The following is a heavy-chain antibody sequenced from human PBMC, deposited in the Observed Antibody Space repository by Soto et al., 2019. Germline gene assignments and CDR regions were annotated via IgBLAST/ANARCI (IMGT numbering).Heavy chain of an antibody. CDR1: GFTFSSYE. CDR3: ARHSRSSDV. Sequence: EVQLVESGGGLVQPGGSLRLSCAASGFTFSSYEMNWVRQAPGKGLEWVSYISTGGTTIYYADSVRGRSTISRDNGKNSLYLQMNSLRVEDTAVYYCARHSRSSDVWGQGTTVTVSS. D-gene: IGHD6-13*01. CDR2: ISTGGTTI. J-gene: IGHJ6*02. V-gene: IGHV3-48*03.